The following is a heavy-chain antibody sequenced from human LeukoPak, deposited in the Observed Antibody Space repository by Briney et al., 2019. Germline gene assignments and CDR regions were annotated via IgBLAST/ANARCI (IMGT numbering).Heavy chain of an antibody. D-gene: IGHD3-22*01. V-gene: IGHV1-18*01. CDR1: GYTFTSYG. J-gene: IGHJ4*02. CDR2: ISAYNGNT. CDR3: ARDLRVFIMVEYYYDSSGRFDY. Sequence: VASVKVSCKASGYTFTSYGISWVRQAPGQGLEWMGWISAYNGNTNYAQKLQGGVTTTTDTSTSTAYMELRSLRSDDTAVYCCARDLRVFIMVEYYYDSSGRFDYWGQGTLVTVSS.